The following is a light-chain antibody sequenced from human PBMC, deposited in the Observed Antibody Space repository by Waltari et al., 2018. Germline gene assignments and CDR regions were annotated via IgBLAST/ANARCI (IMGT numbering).Light chain of an antibody. Sequence: QSALTQPPSASGSPGQSVTISCTGTSSDVGGFDYVSWYQQHPGKVPRLMIYEVSKRPSGGPDRFSGSKSGTSASLAITGLQSEDEADYYCAVWDDSLGGVFGGGTKLTVL. CDR2: EVS. CDR3: AVWDDSLGGV. CDR1: SSDVGGFDY. V-gene: IGLV2-8*01. J-gene: IGLJ3*02.